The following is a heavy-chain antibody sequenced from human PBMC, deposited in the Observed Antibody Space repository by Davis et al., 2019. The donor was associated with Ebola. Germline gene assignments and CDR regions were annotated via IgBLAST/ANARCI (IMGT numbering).Heavy chain of an antibody. Sequence: SVKVSCKASGGTFSSYAISWVRQAPGQGLEWMGGIIPIFGTANYAQKFQGRVTITADESTSTAYMELSRLRSDDTAVYYCARGAAHYWYFDLWGRGTLVTVSS. CDR3: ARGAAHYWYFDL. CDR2: IIPIFGTA. J-gene: IGHJ2*01. D-gene: IGHD2-15*01. CDR1: GGTFSSYA. V-gene: IGHV1-69*13.